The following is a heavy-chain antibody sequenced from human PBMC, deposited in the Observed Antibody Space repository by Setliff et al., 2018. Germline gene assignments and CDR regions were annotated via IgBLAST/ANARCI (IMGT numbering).Heavy chain of an antibody. V-gene: IGHV4-39*01. CDR2: IYYTGTA. CDR3: ARRGYYYGWGDSNAFDI. D-gene: IGHD3-10*01. CDR1: GDSISSTSYQ. J-gene: IGHJ3*02. Sequence: PSETLSLTCTVSGDSISSTSYQWGWVRQPPGKGLEWIGSIYYTGTAYYNPSLKSRVTISVDTSKNQFSLQVTSLAATDTALYFCARRGYYYGWGDSNAFDIWGQGTMVTVSS.